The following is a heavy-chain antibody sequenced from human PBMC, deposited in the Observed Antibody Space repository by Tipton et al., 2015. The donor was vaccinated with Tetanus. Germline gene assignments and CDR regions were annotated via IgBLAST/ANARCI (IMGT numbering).Heavy chain of an antibody. D-gene: IGHD5-12*01. V-gene: IGHV4-30-4*01. CDR1: GGSISSTDYY. CDR2: MYHSGQA. CDR3: ARYSIVATSNNWFDP. J-gene: IGHJ5*02. Sequence: SLTCTVSGGSISSTDYYWSWIRQPSGKGLEWIGYMYHSGQAYYNSSLKSRAVILVDTSKNQFSLKLGSVTAADTAVYYCARYSIVATSNNWFDPWGQGTLVTVSS.